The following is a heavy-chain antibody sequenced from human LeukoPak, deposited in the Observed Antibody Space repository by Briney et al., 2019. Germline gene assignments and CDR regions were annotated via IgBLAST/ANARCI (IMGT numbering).Heavy chain of an antibody. CDR3: ARGRGGDRSAFDI. V-gene: IGHV3-64*01. CDR2: ISSNGGST. D-gene: IGHD2-21*02. CDR1: GFTFSSCA. Sequence: GGSLRLSCAASGFTFSSCAMHWVRQAPGKGLEYVSAISSNGGSTYYANSVKGRFTISRDNSKNTLYLQMGSLRAEDMAVYYCARGRGGDRSAFDIWGQGTMVTVSS. J-gene: IGHJ3*02.